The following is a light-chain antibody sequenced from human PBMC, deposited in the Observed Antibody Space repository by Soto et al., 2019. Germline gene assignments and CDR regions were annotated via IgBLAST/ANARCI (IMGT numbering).Light chain of an antibody. CDR1: SSNIGAGYD. Sequence: QSVLTQPPSVSGAPGQRVTISCTGSSSNIGAGYDVHWYQQLPGTAPKLLIYGNSNRPSGVPDRFSGSKSGNTASLTISGLQAEDEADYYCSSYTSSSTLYVVFGGGTKLTVL. CDR2: GNS. V-gene: IGLV1-40*01. J-gene: IGLJ2*01. CDR3: SSYTSSSTLYVV.